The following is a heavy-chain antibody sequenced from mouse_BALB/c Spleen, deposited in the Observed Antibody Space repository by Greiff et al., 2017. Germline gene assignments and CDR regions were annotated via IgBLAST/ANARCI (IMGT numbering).Heavy chain of an antibody. J-gene: IGHJ4*01. CDR3: ARAYYYGSSYAMDY. Sequence: VKLQESGAELVRPGTSVKISCKASGYTFTNYWLGWVKQRPGHGLEWIGDIYPGGGYTNYNEKFKGKATLTADTSSSTAYMQLSSLTSEDSAVYFCARAYYYGSSYAMDYWGQGTSVTVSS. CDR1: GYTFTNYW. CDR2: IYPGGGYT. V-gene: IGHV1-63*02. D-gene: IGHD1-1*01.